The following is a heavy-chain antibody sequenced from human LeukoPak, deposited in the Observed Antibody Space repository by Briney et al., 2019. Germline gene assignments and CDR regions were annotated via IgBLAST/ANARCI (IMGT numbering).Heavy chain of an antibody. Sequence: KPSETLSLTCAVYGGSFSGYYWSWIRQPPGKGLGWIGEINHSGSTNYNPSLKSRVTISVDTSKNQFSLKLSSVTAADTAVYYCARFLVAVAGSPFDYWGQGTLVAVSS. CDR2: INHSGST. J-gene: IGHJ4*02. V-gene: IGHV4-34*01. CDR1: GGSFSGYY. CDR3: ARFLVAVAGSPFDY. D-gene: IGHD6-19*01.